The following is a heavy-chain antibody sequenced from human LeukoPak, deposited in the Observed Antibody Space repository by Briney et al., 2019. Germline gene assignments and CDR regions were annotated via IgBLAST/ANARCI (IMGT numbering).Heavy chain of an antibody. V-gene: IGHV1-18*01. CDR3: ARDFYSSSWYGSDY. D-gene: IGHD6-13*01. Sequence: ASVEVSCKASGYTFTSYGISWVRQAPGQGLEWMGWISAYNGNTNYAQKLQGRVTMTTDTSTSTAYMELRSLRSDDTAVYYCARDFYSSSWYGSDYWGQGTLVTVSS. CDR1: GYTFTSYG. J-gene: IGHJ4*02. CDR2: ISAYNGNT.